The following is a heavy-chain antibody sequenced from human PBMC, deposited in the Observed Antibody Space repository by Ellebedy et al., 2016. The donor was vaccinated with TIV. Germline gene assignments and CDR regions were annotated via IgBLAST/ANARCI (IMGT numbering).Heavy chain of an antibody. Sequence: GGSLRLSXAASGFTFSSYAMSWVRQAPGKGLEWVSAISGSGGSTYYADSVKGRFTISRDNPKNTLYLQMNSLRAEDTAVYYCAKDRDDDGDYVFDSWGQGIPVTVSS. CDR2: ISGSGGST. CDR3: AKDRDDDGDYVFDS. D-gene: IGHD4-17*01. V-gene: IGHV3-23*01. CDR1: GFTFSSYA. J-gene: IGHJ4*02.